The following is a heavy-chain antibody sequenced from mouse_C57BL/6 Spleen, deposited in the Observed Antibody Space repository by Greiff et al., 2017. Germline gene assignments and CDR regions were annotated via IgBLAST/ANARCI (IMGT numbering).Heavy chain of an antibody. D-gene: IGHD2-2*01. CDR2: IDPSDSET. Sequence: VQLQQPGAELVRPGSSVKLSCKASGYTFTSYWMHWVKQRPIQGLEWIGNIDPSDSETHYNQKFKDKATLTVDKSSSTAYMQLSSLTSADSAVYYCARWGGYDGNFGYWGQGTTLTVSS. J-gene: IGHJ2*01. CDR1: GYTFTSYW. V-gene: IGHV1-52*01. CDR3: ARWGGYDGNFGY.